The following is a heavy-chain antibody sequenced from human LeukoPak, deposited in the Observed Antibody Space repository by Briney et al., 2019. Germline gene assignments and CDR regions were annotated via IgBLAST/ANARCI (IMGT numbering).Heavy chain of an antibody. CDR2: ISDDGRNK. CDR3: AKAGYTSSWPFDY. D-gene: IGHD6-13*01. J-gene: IGHJ4*02. Sequence: PGRSLRLSCAASGFTFNNYGMHYVRQAPGKGLEWVAVISDDGRNKNYADSVKGRFTISRDNSKNTLYLQMNSLRAEDTALYYCAKAGYTSSWPFDYWGQGTLVTVSS. CDR1: GFTFNNYG. V-gene: IGHV3-30*18.